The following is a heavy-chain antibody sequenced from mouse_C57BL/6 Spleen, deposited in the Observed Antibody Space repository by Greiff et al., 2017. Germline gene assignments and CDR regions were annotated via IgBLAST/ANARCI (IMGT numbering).Heavy chain of an antibody. CDR1: GYTFTSYW. Sequence: QVQLQQPGAELVKPGASVKMSCKASGYTFTSYWITWVKQRPGQGLEWIGDIYPGSGSTNYNEKFKSKATLTVDTSSSTAYMQLSSLTSEDSAVYCCASTTVVAYYFDYWGQGTTLTVSS. V-gene: IGHV1-55*01. J-gene: IGHJ2*01. D-gene: IGHD1-1*01. CDR2: IYPGSGST. CDR3: ASTTVVAYYFDY.